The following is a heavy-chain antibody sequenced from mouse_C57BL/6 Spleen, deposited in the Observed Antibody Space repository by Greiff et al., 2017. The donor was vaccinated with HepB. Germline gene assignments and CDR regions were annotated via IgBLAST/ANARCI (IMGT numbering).Heavy chain of an antibody. CDR1: GEKGKREG. D-gene: IGHD2-2*01. V-gene: IGHV1-53*01. J-gene: IGHJ2*01. CDR2: SNPSNGGT. CDR3: ARGRGYDYFDY. Sequence: RKKKGKERGKKGEGGKREGKEEGEKGKREGRKGGKQRTGQGREWRGKSNPSNGGTNYNEKFKSKATLTVDKSSSTAYMQLSSLTSEDSAVYYCARGRGYDYFDYWGQGTTLTVAS.